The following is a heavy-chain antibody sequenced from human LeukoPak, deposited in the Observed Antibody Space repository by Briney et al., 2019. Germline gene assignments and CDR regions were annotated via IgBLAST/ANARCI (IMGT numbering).Heavy chain of an antibody. CDR3: AKGPVGWSLYYFDY. CDR1: GFTFSSYA. D-gene: IGHD1-26*01. CDR2: ISGSGGST. J-gene: IGHJ4*02. V-gene: IGHV3-23*01. Sequence: GXXLRLSCAASGFTFSSYAMSWVRQAPGKGLEWVSGISGSGGSTYYADSVKGRFTISRDNSKNTLYLQMNSLRAEDTAVYYCAKGPVGWSLYYFDYWGQGTLLTVSS.